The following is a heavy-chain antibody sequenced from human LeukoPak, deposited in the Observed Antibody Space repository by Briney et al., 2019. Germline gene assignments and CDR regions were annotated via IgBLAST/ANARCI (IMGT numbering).Heavy chain of an antibody. CDR3: ARPLWGYGRVLVFDY. J-gene: IGHJ4*02. CDR2: ISGSGGST. V-gene: IGHV3-23*01. D-gene: IGHD3-16*01. CDR1: GFTFSSYA. Sequence: GGSLRLSCAASGFTFSSYAMSWVRQAPGKGLEWVSAISGSGGSTYYADSVKGRFTISRDNSKNTLYLQMNSLRAEDTAVYYCARPLWGYGRVLVFDYWGQGTLVTVSS.